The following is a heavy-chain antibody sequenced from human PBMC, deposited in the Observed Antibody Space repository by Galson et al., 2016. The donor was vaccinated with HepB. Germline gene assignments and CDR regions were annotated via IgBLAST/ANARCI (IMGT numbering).Heavy chain of an antibody. CDR3: ATGRGFGNPFDY. CDR2: ISQDGLSR. CDR1: GFTFTTSS. V-gene: IGHV3-23*01. D-gene: IGHD3-10*01. Sequence: SLRLSCAVSGFTFTTSSMSWVRQAPGKGLEWVSGISQDGLSRYYADSVKGRFTISRDNSKNTLSLQMDSLRAEDTAVYYCATGRGFGNPFDYWGQGTLATVSS. J-gene: IGHJ4*02.